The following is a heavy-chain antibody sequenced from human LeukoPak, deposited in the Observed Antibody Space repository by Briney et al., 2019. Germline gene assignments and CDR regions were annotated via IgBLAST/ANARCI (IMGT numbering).Heavy chain of an antibody. CDR2: LTGIGGNT. Sequence: GGSLRLSCTASGFTFSNYAMTWVRQAQGKGRGWVQGLTGIGGNTYYADSVKGRFTISRDNSKNTLYLQMNSLRAEDTAKYYCAKVASLCTSTSCVRGGFDYWGQGTLVTVSS. J-gene: IGHJ4*02. CDR1: GFTFSNYA. D-gene: IGHD2-2*01. CDR3: AKVASLCTSTSCVRGGFDY. V-gene: IGHV3-23*01.